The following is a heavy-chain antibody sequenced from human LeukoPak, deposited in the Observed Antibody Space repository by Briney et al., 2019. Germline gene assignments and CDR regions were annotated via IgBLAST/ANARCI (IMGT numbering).Heavy chain of an antibody. D-gene: IGHD6-19*01. CDR2: IHYSGST. V-gene: IGHV4-59*08. CDR1: GGSLSGYY. Sequence: KPSETLSLTCSVSGGSLSGYYWSWIRQPPGKGLEWIAYIHYSGSTLYNPSLYSRVTISVDTSKNQFSLKVTSVRDADTDVYFCARHQNSGFDHRRQGTLVTVSS. J-gene: IGHJ4*02. CDR3: ARHQNSGFDH.